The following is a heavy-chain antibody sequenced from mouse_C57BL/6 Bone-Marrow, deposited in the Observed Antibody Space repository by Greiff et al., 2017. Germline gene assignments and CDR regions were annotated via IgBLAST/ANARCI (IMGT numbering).Heavy chain of an antibody. J-gene: IGHJ4*01. CDR1: GFNIKDDY. D-gene: IGHD1-1*01. V-gene: IGHV14-4*01. CDR2: IDPENGDT. Sequence: VQLQQSGAELVRPGASVKLSCTASGFNIKDDYMHWVKQRPEQGLEWIGWIDPENGDTEYASKFQGKATITADTSSNTAYLQLSSLTSEDTAVYYCTRGFYYGSSLYYAMDYWGQGTSVTVSS. CDR3: TRGFYYGSSLYYAMDY.